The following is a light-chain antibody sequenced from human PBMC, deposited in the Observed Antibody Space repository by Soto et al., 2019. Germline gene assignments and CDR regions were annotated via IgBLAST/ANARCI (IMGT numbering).Light chain of an antibody. CDR2: KAS. CDR3: QHYNSFYT. J-gene: IGKJ2*01. Sequence: DIQMTQSPSTLSASVGDRVTITCRASQSISSWLAWYQQKPGKAPKLLIYKASSLESGVPSRFSGSGSRTEFTLTISSLQTDEFAAYYCQHYNSFYTFGQGTKLEIK. V-gene: IGKV1-5*03. CDR1: QSISSW.